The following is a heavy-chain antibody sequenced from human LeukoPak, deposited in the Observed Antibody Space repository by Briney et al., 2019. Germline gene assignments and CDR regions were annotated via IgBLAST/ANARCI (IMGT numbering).Heavy chain of an antibody. J-gene: IGHJ4*02. D-gene: IGHD3-10*01. CDR2: INPSGGST. CDR1: GYTFTSYY. V-gene: IGHV1-46*01. CDR3: ARDREDSYYYGSGRLFDY. Sequence: ASVKVSCKASGYTFTSYYMHWVRQAPGQGLEWMGIINPSGGSTSYAQKFQGRVTMTRDTSTRTVYMELSSLRSEATAVYYGARDREDSYYYGSGRLFDYWGQGTLVTVSS.